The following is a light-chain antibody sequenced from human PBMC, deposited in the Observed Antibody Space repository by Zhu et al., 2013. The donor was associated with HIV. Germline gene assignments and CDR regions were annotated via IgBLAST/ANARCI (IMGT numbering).Light chain of an antibody. CDR2: DVR. V-gene: IGLV2-14*01. CDR1: SSDVGGYNY. Sequence: QSALTQPASVSGSPGQSITISCTGTSSDVGGYNYVSWYQLRPGKAPKLIIFDVRNRPSGVSNRFSGSKSGNTATLTITRVEAGDEADYYCQVWDATSFHPWVFGGGTKLTVL. J-gene: IGLJ3*02. CDR3: QVWDATSFHPWV.